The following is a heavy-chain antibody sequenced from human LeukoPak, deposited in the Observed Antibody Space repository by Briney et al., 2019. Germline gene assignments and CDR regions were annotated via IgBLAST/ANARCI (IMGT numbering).Heavy chain of an antibody. D-gene: IGHD5-24*01. J-gene: IGHJ4*02. CDR3: ARATINRGVFDY. V-gene: IGHV3-66*01. CDR1: GFTVSGNY. CDR2: IYAGGST. Sequence: GGSLRLSCAASGFTVSGNYMSWVRQAPGKGLEWVSVIYAGGSTYYADSVKGRFTIPRDNSKNTLYLQMNSLRAEDTAVYYCARATINRGVFDYWGQGTLVTVSS.